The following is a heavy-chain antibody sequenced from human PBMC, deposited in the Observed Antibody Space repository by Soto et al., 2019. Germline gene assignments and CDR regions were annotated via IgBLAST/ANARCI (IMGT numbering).Heavy chain of an antibody. CDR1: GFTFSSYS. Sequence: PGGSLRLSCAASGFTFSSYSMNWVRQAPGKGLEWVSSISSSSSYIYYADSVKGRFTISRDNAKNSLYLQMNSLRAEDTAVYYCARDAPGGQHFGLMDVWGKGTTVTVSS. CDR2: ISSSSSYI. D-gene: IGHD6-13*01. V-gene: IGHV3-21*01. J-gene: IGHJ6*03. CDR3: ARDAPGGQHFGLMDV.